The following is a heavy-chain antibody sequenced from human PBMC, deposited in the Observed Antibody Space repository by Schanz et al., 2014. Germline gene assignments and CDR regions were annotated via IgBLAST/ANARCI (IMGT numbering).Heavy chain of an antibody. V-gene: IGHV1-2*02. CDR3: ARDYYDILTGYPYDAFDI. D-gene: IGHD3-9*01. CDR2: MNPNSGGT. Sequence: QVQLVQSGAEVKNPGASVKVSCKASGYTFINSDINWVRQAAGQGLEWMGWMNPNSGGTNYAQKFQGRVTMTRDTAISTAYMELRRLRSDDTAVYYCARDYYDILTGYPYDAFDIWGQGTMVTVSS. CDR1: GYTFINSD. J-gene: IGHJ3*02.